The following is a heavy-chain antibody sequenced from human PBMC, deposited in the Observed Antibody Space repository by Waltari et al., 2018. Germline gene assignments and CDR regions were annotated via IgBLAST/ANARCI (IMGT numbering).Heavy chain of an antibody. CDR3: ARDDHGDYEYYGMDV. CDR2: IKQDGSDI. V-gene: IGHV3-7*01. D-gene: IGHD4-17*01. Sequence: EVQLVESGGGLVQPGGSLRLSCLVSGFTFSDYWMSWVRQAPGKGVEWVDKIKQDGSDIDYADSVKGRFSIARDNAKNSLYMEMKRLRVEDTAVYYCARDDHGDYEYYGMDVWGPGTTVTVSS. J-gene: IGHJ6*02. CDR1: GFTFSDYW.